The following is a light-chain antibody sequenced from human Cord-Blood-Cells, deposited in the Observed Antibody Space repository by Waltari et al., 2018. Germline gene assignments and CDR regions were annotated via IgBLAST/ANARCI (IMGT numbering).Light chain of an antibody. V-gene: IGLV2-14*01. Sequence: QSALIQPASVSGSPGQSITISCTGTSSDVGGYNSVSCYQQHPGKAPKLMIYDVSNRPSGVSNRFSGSKSGNTASLTISGLQAEDEADYYCSSYTSSSTLYVFGTGTKVTVL. CDR2: DVS. J-gene: IGLJ1*01. CDR1: SSDVGGYNS. CDR3: SSYTSSSTLYV.